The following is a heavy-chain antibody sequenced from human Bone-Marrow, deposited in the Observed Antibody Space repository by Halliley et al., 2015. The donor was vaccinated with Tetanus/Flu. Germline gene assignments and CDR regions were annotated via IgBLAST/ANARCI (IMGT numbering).Heavy chain of an antibody. CDR2: VYPADSDS. CDR3: ARFGDGYRTFDY. Sequence: QLVQSGAEVKKPGESLKISCQGSGYYFSSYWIGWVRQVPGKGLEWMGSVYPADSDSRYGPSFQGHVTISADKSISTAYLQWSSLKASDTAMYYCARFGDGYRTFDYWGEGTLVTVSS. J-gene: IGHJ4*02. V-gene: IGHV5-51*03. D-gene: IGHD5-12*01. CDR1: GYYFSSYW.